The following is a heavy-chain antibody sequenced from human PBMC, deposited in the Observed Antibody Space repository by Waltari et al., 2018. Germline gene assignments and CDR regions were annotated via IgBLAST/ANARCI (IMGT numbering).Heavy chain of an antibody. D-gene: IGHD6-13*01. J-gene: IGHJ4*02. CDR2: IIPILGIA. V-gene: IGHV1-69*02. CDR3: ARRAAAHHYYFDY. CDR1: GGTFSSYT. Sequence: QVQLVQSGAEVKKPGSSVKVSCKASGGTFSSYTNSWVRRAPGQGLEWMGRIIPILGIANYAQKFQGRVTITADKSTSTADMELSSLRSEDTAVYYCARRAAAHHYYFDYWGQGTLVTVSS.